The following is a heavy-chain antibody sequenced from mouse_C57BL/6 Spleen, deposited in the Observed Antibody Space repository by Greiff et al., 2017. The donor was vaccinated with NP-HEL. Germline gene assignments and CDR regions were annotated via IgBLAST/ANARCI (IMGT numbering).Heavy chain of an antibody. D-gene: IGHD2-2*01. CDR1: GYSITSGYY. CDR2: ISYDGSN. CDR3: AREEVTAEAWFAY. J-gene: IGHJ3*01. V-gene: IGHV3-6*01. Sequence: DVKLVESGPGLVKPSQSLSLTCSVTGYSITSGYYWNWIRQFPGNKLEWMGYISYDGSNNYNPSLKNRISITRDTSKNQFFLKLNSVTTEDTATYYCAREEVTAEAWFAYWGQGTLVTVSA.